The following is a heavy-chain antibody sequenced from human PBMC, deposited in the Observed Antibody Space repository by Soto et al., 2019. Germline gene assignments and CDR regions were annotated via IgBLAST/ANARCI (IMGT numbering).Heavy chain of an antibody. CDR1: GFTFSSQG. D-gene: IGHD3-10*01. Sequence: EVQLLESGGGLVQPGGSLRLSCAASGFTFSSQGMSWVRQAPGKGLEWVSGVTESSANTFYADSVKGRFTISRDDSKCMLYLLMSSLRAEATAVYYCANDPRGPYEWGQGTLVIVSS. CDR3: ANDPRGPYE. J-gene: IGHJ4*02. CDR2: VTESSANT. V-gene: IGHV3-23*01.